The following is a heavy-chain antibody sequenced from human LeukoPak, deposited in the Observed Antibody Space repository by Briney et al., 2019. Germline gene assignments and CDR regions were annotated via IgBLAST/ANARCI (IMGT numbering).Heavy chain of an antibody. CDR2: IYPGDSDT. Sequence: GESLQISCKGSGFRFTSYWIGWVRQMPGKGLEWMGIIYPGDSDTRYSPSFQGQVTISADKSISTAYLQWSSLKASDTAMYYCARHTNPPGIADPHEAFDIWGQGTMVTVSS. CDR3: ARHTNPPGIADPHEAFDI. J-gene: IGHJ3*02. V-gene: IGHV5-51*01. D-gene: IGHD6-13*01. CDR1: GFRFTSYW.